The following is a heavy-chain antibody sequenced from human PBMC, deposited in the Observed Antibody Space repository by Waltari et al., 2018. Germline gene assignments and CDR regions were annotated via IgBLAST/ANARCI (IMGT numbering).Heavy chain of an antibody. CDR2: IRNNGTNQ. J-gene: IGHJ4*02. V-gene: IGHV3-30*02. CDR1: GFTFTHFG. CDR3: TKGDEIDY. Sequence: QAQLVASGGGVVQPGGSLSLSCAASGFTFTHFGMHWVRQAPGKGLEWVAFIRNNGTNQNYADSVKGRFTISRDNSKNTLFLQMNSLRTEDTAFYYCTKGDEIDYWGQGTLVTVSS.